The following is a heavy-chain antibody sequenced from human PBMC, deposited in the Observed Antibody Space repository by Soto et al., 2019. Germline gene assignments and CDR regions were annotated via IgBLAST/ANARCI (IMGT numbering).Heavy chain of an antibody. CDR3: ARLVVPAPYYYYGMDV. V-gene: IGHV4-31*03. CDR2: IYYSGST. J-gene: IGHJ6*02. CDR1: GGSISSGGYY. Sequence: QVQLQESGPGLVKPSQTLSLTCTVSGGSISSGGYYWSWIRQHPGKGLEWIGYIYYSGSTYYNPSLKSRVTISVDTSKNPFSLKLSSVTAADTAVYYCARLVVPAPYYYYGMDVWGQGTTVTVSS. D-gene: IGHD2-2*01.